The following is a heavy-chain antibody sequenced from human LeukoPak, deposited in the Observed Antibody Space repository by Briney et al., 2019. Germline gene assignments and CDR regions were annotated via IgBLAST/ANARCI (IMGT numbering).Heavy chain of an antibody. D-gene: IGHD4-11*01. CDR1: GFTVISNY. CDR2: VYGVGST. CDR3: AALTTRYYFDY. J-gene: IGHJ4*02. Sequence: GGSLRLSCAASGFTVISNYMSWVRQAPGKGLEWVSGVYGVGSTYYADSVKGRFTISRDNSKNTLHLQMNSLRAEDTAVYYCAALTTRYYFDYWGQGTLVTVSS. V-gene: IGHV3-53*01.